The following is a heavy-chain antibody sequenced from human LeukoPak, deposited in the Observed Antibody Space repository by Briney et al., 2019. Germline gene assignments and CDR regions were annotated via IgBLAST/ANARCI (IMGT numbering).Heavy chain of an antibody. V-gene: IGHV3-7*01. J-gene: IGHJ4*02. Sequence: GGSLRLSCAASGFSFSRYWMNWVRQAPGKGLEWVANIKGDGNEKNYVDSVKGRFSISRDNARNSLYLQMDRPRADDTAVYYCATYRGLDFGGQGTLVTVSS. CDR3: ATYRGLDF. CDR1: GFSFSRYW. CDR2: IKGDGNEK. D-gene: IGHD2-21*01.